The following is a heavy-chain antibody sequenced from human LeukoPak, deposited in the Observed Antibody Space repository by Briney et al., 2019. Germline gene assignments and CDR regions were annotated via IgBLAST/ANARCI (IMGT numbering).Heavy chain of an antibody. CDR3: ARVRVRYCSSTSCYHFDY. V-gene: IGHV3-30*19. Sequence: GGSLRLSCAASGFTFSSYGMHWVRQAPGKGLEWVAVTSYDGSNKYYADSVKGRFTISRDNSKNTLYLQMNSLRAEDTAVYYCARVRVRYCSSTSCYHFDYWGQGTLVTVSS. CDR1: GFTFSSYG. J-gene: IGHJ4*02. D-gene: IGHD2-2*01. CDR2: TSYDGSNK.